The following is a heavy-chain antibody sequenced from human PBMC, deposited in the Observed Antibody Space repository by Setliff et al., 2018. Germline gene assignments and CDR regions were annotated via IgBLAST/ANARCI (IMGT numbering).Heavy chain of an antibody. CDR2: INPNSGAT. CDR3: ARTGTYRYFDS. V-gene: IGHV1-2*02. D-gene: IGHD1-1*01. J-gene: IGHJ4*02. Sequence: ASVKVSCKASGYTFTDYYIHWVRQAPGQGLQWMGWINPNSGATKFAQKFQGRVTMTRDTSISTAYMELSGLRSDDTAVYYCARTGTYRYFDSWGQGTRVTVSS. CDR1: GYTFTDYY.